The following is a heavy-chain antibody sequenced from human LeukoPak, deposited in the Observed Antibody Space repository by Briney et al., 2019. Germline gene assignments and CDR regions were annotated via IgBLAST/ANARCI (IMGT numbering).Heavy chain of an antibody. D-gene: IGHD3-22*01. CDR2: IGISSSTI. V-gene: IGHV3-48*01. CDR1: GFASTSDS. J-gene: IGHJ3*02. Sequence: PGGTLRLSPAPSGFASTSDSMNSVREAPGQGLEGGSYIGISSSTIYYADSVKGRFTISRDNIKNSLYLQMNSLRAEDTAVSYCARGGYYYDSSGRVDAFDIWGQGTMVTVSS. CDR3: ARGGYYYDSSGRVDAFDI.